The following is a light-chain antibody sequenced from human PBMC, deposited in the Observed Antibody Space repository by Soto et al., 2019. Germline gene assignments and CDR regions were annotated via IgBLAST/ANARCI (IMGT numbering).Light chain of an antibody. V-gene: IGKV3-11*01. CDR2: DAS. Sequence: EIVLTQFTTTLSLSPGERATFSCRASKSVGPFLDWYEQNPGQAPRLVVYDASKRATGIPARISSSGSGTDITLTISSLEPEDFAVYYCQQQSSWRVTFGGGNKVEIK. CDR1: KSVGPF. J-gene: IGKJ4*01. CDR3: QQQSSWRVT.